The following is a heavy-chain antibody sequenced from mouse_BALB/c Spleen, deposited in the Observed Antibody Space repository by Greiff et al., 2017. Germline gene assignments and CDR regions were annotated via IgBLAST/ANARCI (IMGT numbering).Heavy chain of an antibody. J-gene: IGHJ2*01. CDR1: GYTFTDYE. CDR2: IDPETGGT. CDR3: TRLEGEFDY. V-gene: IGHV1-15*01. Sequence: VQLKESGAELVRPGASVTLSCKASGYTFTDYEMHWVKQTPVHGLEWIGAIDPETGGTAYNQKFKGKATLTADKSSSTAYMELRSLTSEDSAVYYCTRLEGEFDYWGQGTTLTVSS.